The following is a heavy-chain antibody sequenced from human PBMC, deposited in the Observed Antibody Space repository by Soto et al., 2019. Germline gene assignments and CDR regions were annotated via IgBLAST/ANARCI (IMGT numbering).Heavy chain of an antibody. Sequence: PGGSLRLSCAASGFTFSDYYMNWIRQAPGKGLEWVSHISSSGSTIYYADPVKGRFTISRDNAKNSLYLQMNSLRAEDTAVYYCARDPFWSGFHGMDVWGQGTTVTVSS. V-gene: IGHV3-11*01. CDR1: GFTFSDYY. J-gene: IGHJ6*02. CDR3: ARDPFWSGFHGMDV. D-gene: IGHD3-3*01. CDR2: ISSSGSTI.